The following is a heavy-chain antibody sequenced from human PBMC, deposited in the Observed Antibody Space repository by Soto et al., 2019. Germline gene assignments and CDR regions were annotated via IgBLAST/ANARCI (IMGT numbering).Heavy chain of an antibody. J-gene: IGHJ4*02. CDR1: GGSISSGGYS. D-gene: IGHD6-13*01. CDR3: ARESIAAAGSVYFDY. V-gene: IGHV4-30-2*01. CDR2: IYHSGST. Sequence: QLQLQESGSGLVKPSQTLSLTCAVSGGSISSGGYSWSWIRQPPGKGLEWIGYIYHSGSTYYNPSLKSRVTISVDRSKNQFSLKLSSVTAADTAVYYCARESIAAAGSVYFDYWGQGTLVTVSS.